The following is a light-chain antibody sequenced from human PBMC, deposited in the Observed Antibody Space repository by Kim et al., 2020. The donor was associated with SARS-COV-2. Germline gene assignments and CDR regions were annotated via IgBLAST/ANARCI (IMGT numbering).Light chain of an antibody. Sequence: SASVGASVTITCRASQSINIYLNWYQQKSGKAPKLLIYAASTLQSGVPSRFSGSGSGTDFTLTISSLQPDDFATYYCQQSYTMITFGGGTKVEIK. CDR3: QQSYTMIT. CDR2: AAS. J-gene: IGKJ4*01. CDR1: QSINIY. V-gene: IGKV1-39*01.